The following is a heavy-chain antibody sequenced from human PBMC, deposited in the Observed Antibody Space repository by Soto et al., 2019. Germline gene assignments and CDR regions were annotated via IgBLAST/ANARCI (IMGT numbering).Heavy chain of an antibody. D-gene: IGHD1-7*01. CDR2: IKSKTDGGTT. CDR3: TPQSKLELRSLGPFDY. J-gene: IGHJ4*02. CDR1: GFTFSNAW. V-gene: IGHV3-15*01. Sequence: EVQLVESGGGLVKPGGSLRLSCAASGFTFSNAWMSWVRQAPGKGLEWVGRIKSKTDGGTTDYAAPVKGRFTISRDDSKNTLYLQMNSLKTEDTAVDYCTPQSKLELRSLGPFDYWGQGTLVTVSS.